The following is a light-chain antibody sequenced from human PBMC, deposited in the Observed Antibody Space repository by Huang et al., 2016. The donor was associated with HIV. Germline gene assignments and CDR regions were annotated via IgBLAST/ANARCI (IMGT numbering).Light chain of an antibody. CDR1: ESVSTY. V-gene: IGKV3-11*01. Sequence: EVVLTQSPATLSLSPGERATLSCWASESVSTYLGWYQQKPGQAPRLLIYDVSNRATCIPDRFSGSGSETDFTLTISSLEPEDFAVYYCQQRHNGLSFGGGTKVEIK. J-gene: IGKJ4*01. CDR3: QQRHNGLS. CDR2: DVS.